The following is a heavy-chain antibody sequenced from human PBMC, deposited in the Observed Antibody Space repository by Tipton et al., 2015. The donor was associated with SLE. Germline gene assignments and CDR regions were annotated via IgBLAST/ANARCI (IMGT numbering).Heavy chain of an antibody. V-gene: IGHV1-24*01. CDR3: ATYIAPARPGSNYDYYAMDV. D-gene: IGHD3-10*01. J-gene: IGHJ6*02. CDR2: FDPEDDEI. Sequence: QLVQSGAEVKKPGASVKVSCKVSGYTLTELSIYWVRQAPGKGLEWMGGFDPEDDEIIYAQKFQGRVTMTEDTSTDTAYMELSSLRSEDTAVYYCATYIAPARPGSNYDYYAMDVWGQGTTVTVSS. CDR1: GYTLTELS.